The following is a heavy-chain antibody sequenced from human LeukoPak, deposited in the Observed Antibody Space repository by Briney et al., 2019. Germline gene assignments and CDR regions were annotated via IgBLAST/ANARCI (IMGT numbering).Heavy chain of an antibody. CDR2: IGSSSSPI. J-gene: IGHJ4*02. CDR3: ARDQAYSFDY. V-gene: IGHV3-48*01. Sequence: GGSLRLSCAASGFTFSAYSMNWVRQAPEKGLEWVSYIGSSSSPIYYADSVKGRYTISRDNAKNSLYLQMDSLRAEDTAVYYCARDQAYSFDYWGQGTLVTVSS. D-gene: IGHD4-11*01. CDR1: GFTFSAYS.